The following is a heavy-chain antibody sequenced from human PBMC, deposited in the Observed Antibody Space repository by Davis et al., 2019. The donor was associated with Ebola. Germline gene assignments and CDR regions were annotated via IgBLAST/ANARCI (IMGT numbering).Heavy chain of an antibody. CDR3: ARGIAVDQPWY. D-gene: IGHD4-23*01. J-gene: IGHJ4*02. CDR1: GFTFSTYW. Sequence: PGGSLRLSCAASGFTFSTYWMHWVRHAPGKGLAWVSRITGDGSSTDYADSVKGRFTISRDNAKNTLYLQMNSLRPEDTAVYYCARGIAVDQPWYWGQGTLVTVSS. V-gene: IGHV3-74*01. CDR2: ITGDGSST.